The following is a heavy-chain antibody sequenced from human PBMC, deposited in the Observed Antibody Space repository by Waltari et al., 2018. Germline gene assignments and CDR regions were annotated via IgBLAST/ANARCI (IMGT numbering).Heavy chain of an antibody. V-gene: IGHV1-2*02. CDR1: GYGFSTYY. D-gene: IGHD3-10*01. CDR3: ARQYFYGSRGDEYYFDS. Sequence: QVQLVQSGPEVQKPGASVKVSCKTSGYGFSTYYIHWVRQAPGQGLEWRGGVNPNRGGTNYAQKFQGSVTMTRDTSITTVYMELSRLRSDDTAILYCARQYFYGSRGDEYYFDSWGQGTLLTVSS. CDR2: VNPNRGGT. J-gene: IGHJ4*01.